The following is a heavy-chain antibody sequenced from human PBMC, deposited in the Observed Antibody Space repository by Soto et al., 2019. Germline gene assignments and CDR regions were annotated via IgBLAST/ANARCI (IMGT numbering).Heavy chain of an antibody. J-gene: IGHJ4*02. CDR1: GDGFSSNSAA. V-gene: IGHV6-1*01. CDR3: AREKGYYNDSSGTFDY. D-gene: IGHD3-22*01. CDR2: TYYRSQWLN. Sequence: SQTLSLTCAISGDGFSSNSAACDWIRQSPSRGLEWLGRTYYRSQWLNDYADSVKSRITIKPDTSKNQFSLELDSVTPEETAVYYCAREKGYYNDSSGTFDYWGLGTLVTVSS.